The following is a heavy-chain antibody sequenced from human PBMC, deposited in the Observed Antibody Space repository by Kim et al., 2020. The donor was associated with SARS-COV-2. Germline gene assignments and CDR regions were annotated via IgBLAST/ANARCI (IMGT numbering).Heavy chain of an antibody. CDR3: ARTGYYDILTGYYIAYYGMDV. V-gene: IGHV5-51*01. Sequence: GESLKISCKGSGYSFTSYWIGWVRQMPGKGLEWMGIIYPGDSDTRYSPSFQGQVTISADKSISTAYLQWSSLKASDTAMYYCARTGYYDILTGYYIAYYGMDVWGQGTTVTVSS. J-gene: IGHJ6*02. CDR2: IYPGDSDT. CDR1: GYSFTSYW. D-gene: IGHD3-9*01.